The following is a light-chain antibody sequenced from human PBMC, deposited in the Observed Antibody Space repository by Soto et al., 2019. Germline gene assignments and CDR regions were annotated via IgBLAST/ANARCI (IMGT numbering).Light chain of an antibody. V-gene: IGLV2-8*01. J-gene: IGLJ1*01. Sequence: QSVLTQPPSASGSPGQSVTISCTGTSSDVGGYNYVSWYQQHPGKAPKLMIYEVSKRPSGVPDRFSGSKSGNTASLTVSGLQAEDEAEYYFSSYAGSNIPFVTGTKVTVL. CDR1: SSDVGGYNY. CDR2: EVS. CDR3: SSYAGSNIP.